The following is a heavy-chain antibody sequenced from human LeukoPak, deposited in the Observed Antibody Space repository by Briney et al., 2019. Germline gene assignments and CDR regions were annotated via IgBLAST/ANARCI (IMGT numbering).Heavy chain of an antibody. CDR1: GFTFGSYS. CDR3: ARCYASGSYGIDY. J-gene: IGHJ4*02. D-gene: IGHD3-10*01. Sequence: PGGSLRLSCAASGFTFGSYSMNWVRQVPGRGLQWVSSISSASRYIYYADSVKGRFTVSRDNAKNSLSLQMNSLGAEDTAVYYCARCYASGSYGIDYWGQGTRVTVSS. CDR2: ISSASRYI. V-gene: IGHV3-21*01.